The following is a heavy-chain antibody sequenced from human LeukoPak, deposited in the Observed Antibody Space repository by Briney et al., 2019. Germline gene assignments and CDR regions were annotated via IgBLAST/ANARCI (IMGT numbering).Heavy chain of an antibody. Sequence: SETLSLTCTVSGGSISSRPYYWGWIRQPPGKGLEWIGNIYYSGSTYYSPSLTGRVIISLDTSKNQFSLKLSSVTAADTAVYYCARLVGSNWYREVLLGGDYWGQGTLVTVSS. V-gene: IGHV4-39*01. D-gene: IGHD6-13*01. CDR2: IYYSGST. CDR3: ARLVGSNWYREVLLGGDY. J-gene: IGHJ4*02. CDR1: GGSISSRPYY.